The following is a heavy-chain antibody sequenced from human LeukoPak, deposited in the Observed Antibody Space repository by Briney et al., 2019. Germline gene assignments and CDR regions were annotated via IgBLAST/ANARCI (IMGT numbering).Heavy chain of an antibody. CDR3: ARALPGGYDFWSGYSPPPHAFDI. J-gene: IGHJ3*02. Sequence: SVEVSCKASGGTFSSYAISWVRQAPGQGLEWMGGIIPIFGTANYAQKFQGRVTITADESTSTAYMGLSSLRSEDTAVYYCARALPGGYDFWSGYSPPPHAFDIWGQGTMVTVSS. D-gene: IGHD3-3*01. V-gene: IGHV1-69*13. CDR1: GGTFSSYA. CDR2: IIPIFGTA.